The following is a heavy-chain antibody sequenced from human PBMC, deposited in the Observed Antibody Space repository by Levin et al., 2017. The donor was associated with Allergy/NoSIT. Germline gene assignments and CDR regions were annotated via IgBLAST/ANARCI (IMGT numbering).Heavy chain of an antibody. J-gene: IGHJ4*02. D-gene: IGHD6-13*01. CDR3: AKLSRAAPSDY. CDR1: GFTFDDYT. Sequence: GGSLRLSCAASGFTFDDYTMHWVRQAPGKGLEWVSLISWDGRTTNYADSVKGRFTISRDNNKDSLYLQMNSLRTEDTALYYCAKLSRAAPSDYWGQGTLVTVSS. CDR2: ISWDGRTT. V-gene: IGHV3-43*01.